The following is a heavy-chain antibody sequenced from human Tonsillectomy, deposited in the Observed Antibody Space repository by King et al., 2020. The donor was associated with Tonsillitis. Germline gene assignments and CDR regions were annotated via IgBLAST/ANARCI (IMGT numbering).Heavy chain of an antibody. CDR2: INHSGST. Sequence: VQLQQWGAGLLKPSETLSLTCAVYGGSFIGFYWSWIRQPPGEGLEWSGEINHSGSTNYNPSLKSRVTISIETSKNQFSLKLSPLTAADTAVYYCTRETYGLDVWGQGTTVTVSS. CDR1: GGSFIGFY. CDR3: TRETYGLDV. V-gene: IGHV4-34*01. J-gene: IGHJ6*02.